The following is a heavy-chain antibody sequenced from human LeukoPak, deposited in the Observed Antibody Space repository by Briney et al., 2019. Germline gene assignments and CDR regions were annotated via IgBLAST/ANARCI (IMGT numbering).Heavy chain of an antibody. J-gene: IGHJ5*02. CDR3: ARDSAYCGGDCHNWFDP. CDR1: GFTFSVYG. V-gene: IGHV3-33*01. D-gene: IGHD2-21*02. CDR2: IWYDGSNQ. Sequence: GGSLRLSCAAPGFTFSVYGMHWVRQAPGKGLEWVAVIWYDGSNQYYADSVKGRFTISRDNSKSTLYLQMNSLRAEDTAVYYCARDSAYCGGDCHNWFDPWGQGTLVTVSS.